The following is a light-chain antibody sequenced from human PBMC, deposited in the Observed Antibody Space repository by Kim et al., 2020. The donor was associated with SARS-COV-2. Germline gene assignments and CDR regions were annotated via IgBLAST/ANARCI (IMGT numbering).Light chain of an antibody. Sequence: SYELTQPPSVSVDPGKTARITCGGNNIGSKSVHWYQQKPGQAPVLVIYYDSDRPSGIPERFSGSNSGNTATLTISRVEAGDEADYYCQVWDSSSDHWVFGGGTQLTVL. CDR3: QVWDSSSDHWV. J-gene: IGLJ3*02. CDR2: YDS. V-gene: IGLV3-21*04. CDR1: NIGSKS.